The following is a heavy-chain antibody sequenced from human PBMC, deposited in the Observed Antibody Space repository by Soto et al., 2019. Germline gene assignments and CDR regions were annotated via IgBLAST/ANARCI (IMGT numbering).Heavy chain of an antibody. Sequence: ASVKVSCKASGGTVSSYAISGVRHAPGQGLEWMGGIVPIFGTANYAQKFQGRVTITADESTSTAYMDLSSLRSEDTAVYYCAINRGREAVAGRYWYFDLFGRGTLVTVSS. D-gene: IGHD6-19*01. CDR2: IVPIFGTA. J-gene: IGHJ2*01. CDR1: GGTVSSYA. CDR3: AINRGREAVAGRYWYFDL. V-gene: IGHV1-69*13.